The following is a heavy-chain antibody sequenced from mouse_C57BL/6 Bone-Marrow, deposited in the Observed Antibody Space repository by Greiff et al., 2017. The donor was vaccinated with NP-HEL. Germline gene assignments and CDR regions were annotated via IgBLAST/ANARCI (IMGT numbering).Heavy chain of an antibody. CDR2: INPSTGGT. Sequence: EVQLQQSGPELVKPGASVKISCKASGYSFTGYYMNWVKQSPEKSLEWIGEINPSTGGTTYNQKFKAKATLTVDKSSSTAYMQLKSLTSEDSAVYYCARGLHWGQGTLVTVSA. J-gene: IGHJ3*01. CDR1: GYSFTGYY. CDR3: ARGLH. D-gene: IGHD2-10*01. V-gene: IGHV1-42*01.